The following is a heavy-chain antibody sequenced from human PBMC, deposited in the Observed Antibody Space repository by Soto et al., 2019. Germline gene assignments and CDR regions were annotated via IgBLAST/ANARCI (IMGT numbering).Heavy chain of an antibody. J-gene: IGHJ4*02. Sequence: ASLKVSCKASGYTFTDYYMHWVRQAPGQGLEWMGWINPNSGGTNYAQKFQGWVTMTRDTSISTAYMELSRLRSDDTAVYYCARQDGYSYGYYFVYWGQGTLVTVSS. CDR1: GYTFTDYY. CDR3: ARQDGYSYGYYFVY. D-gene: IGHD5-18*01. V-gene: IGHV1-2*04. CDR2: INPNSGGT.